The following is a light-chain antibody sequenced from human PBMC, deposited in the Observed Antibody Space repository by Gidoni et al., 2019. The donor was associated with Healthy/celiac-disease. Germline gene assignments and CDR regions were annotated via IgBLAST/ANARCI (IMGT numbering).Light chain of an antibody. CDR3: MQALQNPPT. CDR2: LGY. CDR1: QSLLHSNGYNY. V-gene: IGKV2-28*01. J-gene: IGKJ1*01. Sequence: DIVMTQSPLSLPVTPGEPASISCRSSQSLLHSNGYNYLDWYLQKPGQSPQLMIYLGYNRAYGVPDRFSGSGSGTEVTLKISRVEAEDVGVYYCMQALQNPPTFGQGTKVEIK.